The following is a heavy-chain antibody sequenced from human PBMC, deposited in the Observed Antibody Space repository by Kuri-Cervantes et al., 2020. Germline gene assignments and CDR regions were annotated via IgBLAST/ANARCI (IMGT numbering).Heavy chain of an antibody. D-gene: IGHD5-18*01. Sequence: GGSLRLCCKGSGYSFTSYWIGWVRQMPGKGLEWMGIIYPGDSDTRYSPPFQGQVTISADKSISTAYLQWSSLKASDTAMYYCASATGGSYGLGYYYGMDVWGQGTTVTVSS. CDR1: GYSFTSYW. CDR3: ASATGGSYGLGYYYGMDV. V-gene: IGHV5-51*01. J-gene: IGHJ6*02. CDR2: IYPGDSDT.